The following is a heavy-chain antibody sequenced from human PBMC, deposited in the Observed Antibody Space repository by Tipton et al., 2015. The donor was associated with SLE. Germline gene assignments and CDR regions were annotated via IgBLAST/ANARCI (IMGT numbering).Heavy chain of an antibody. CDR1: GGTFSSYT. D-gene: IGHD3-22*01. Sequence: QLVQSGAEVKKPGSSVKVSCKASGGTFSSYTISWVRQAPGQGLEWMGRIIPILGIANYAQKFQGRVTITADKSTSTAYMELRSLRSEDTAVYYCARGLRRYYDSSGPNWYFDLWGRGTLVTVSS. V-gene: IGHV1-69*09. J-gene: IGHJ2*01. CDR2: IIPILGIA. CDR3: ARGLRRYYDSSGPNWYFDL.